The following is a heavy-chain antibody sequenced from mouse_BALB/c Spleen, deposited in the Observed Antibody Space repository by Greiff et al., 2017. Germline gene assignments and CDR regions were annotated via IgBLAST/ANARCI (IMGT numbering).Heavy chain of an antibody. J-gene: IGHJ4*01. CDR3: ARDIGRYPFYAMDY. CDR2: IRNKANGYTT. V-gene: IGHV7-3*02. Sequence: EVMLVESGGGLVQPGGSLRLSCATSGFTFTDYYMSWVRQPPGKALEWLGFIRNKANGYTTEYSASVKGRFTISRDNSQSILYLQMNTLRAEDSATYYCARDIGRYPFYAMDYWGQGTSVTVSS. CDR1: GFTFTDYY. D-gene: IGHD2-14*01.